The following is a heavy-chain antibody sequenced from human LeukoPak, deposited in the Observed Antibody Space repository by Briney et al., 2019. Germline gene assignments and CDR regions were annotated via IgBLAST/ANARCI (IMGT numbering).Heavy chain of an antibody. Sequence: GGSLRLSCVVSGFTFSSYSMNWVRQAPGKGLEWVSSISSSSSYIYYADSVKGRFTISRDNAKNSLYLQMNSLRAEDTAVYYCARPRIPTGGTNWFDPWGQGTLVTVSS. CDR1: GFTFSSYS. D-gene: IGHD1-26*01. CDR3: ARPRIPTGGTNWFDP. J-gene: IGHJ5*02. V-gene: IGHV3-21*01. CDR2: ISSSSSYI.